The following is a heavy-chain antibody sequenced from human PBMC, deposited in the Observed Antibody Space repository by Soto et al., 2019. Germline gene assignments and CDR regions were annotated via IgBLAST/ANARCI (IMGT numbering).Heavy chain of an antibody. CDR1: GGSISSGGYY. CDR3: AGGSVIYKSSGRLVAA. V-gene: IGHV4-31*03. Sequence: SETLSLTCTVSGGSISSGGYYWSWIRQHPGKGLEWIGYIYYSGSTYYNPSLKSRVTISVDTSKNQFSLKLSSVTAADTAVYYCAGGSVIYKSSGRLVAAWGEGSLVTVSA. D-gene: IGHD6-25*01. J-gene: IGHJ5*02. CDR2: IYYSGST.